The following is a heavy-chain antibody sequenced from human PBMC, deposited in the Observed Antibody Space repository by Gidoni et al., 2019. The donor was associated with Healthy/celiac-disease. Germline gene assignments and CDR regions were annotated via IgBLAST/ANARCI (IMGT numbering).Heavy chain of an antibody. J-gene: IGHJ4*02. V-gene: IGHV4-34*01. CDR3: ARASSIAARGFDY. CDR2: INHSGST. D-gene: IGHD6-6*01. CDR1: GRSFSGYY. Sequence: QVQLQQRGAGLLKPSETLSLTCAVYGRSFSGYYWSWIRQPPGKGLEWIGEINHSGSTNYNPSLKSRVTILVDTSKNQFSLKLSSVTAADTAVYYCARASSIAARGFDYWGQGTLVTVSS.